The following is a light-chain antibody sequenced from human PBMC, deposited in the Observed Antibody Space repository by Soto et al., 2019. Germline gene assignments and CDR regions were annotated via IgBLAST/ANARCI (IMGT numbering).Light chain of an antibody. Sequence: IVLTQSPATLSLSTGERATLTCRASQSVSSFLAWYQQKPGQAPRLLIYGASTRATGIPARFSGSGSGTEFTLTISSLQSEDFAVYYCQQYNKWPPLTFGGGTKVDIK. CDR2: GAS. V-gene: IGKV3-15*01. J-gene: IGKJ4*01. CDR3: QQYNKWPPLT. CDR1: QSVSSF.